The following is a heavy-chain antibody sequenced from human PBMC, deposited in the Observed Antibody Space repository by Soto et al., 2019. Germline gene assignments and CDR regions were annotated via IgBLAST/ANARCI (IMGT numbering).Heavy chain of an antibody. J-gene: IGHJ4*02. D-gene: IGHD6-13*01. V-gene: IGHV4-59*01. CDR2: IYYTGST. CDR1: GGSINNYY. CDR3: AKYRRTAAEGFTLDY. Sequence: ETLSLTCTVSGGSINNYYWSRIRQPPGKRLEWIGYIYYTGSTTYNPSLESRVNMSVDTSKNQFSLKLSSVNAADTAVYYCAKYRRTAAEGFTLDYWGRGTLVTVSS.